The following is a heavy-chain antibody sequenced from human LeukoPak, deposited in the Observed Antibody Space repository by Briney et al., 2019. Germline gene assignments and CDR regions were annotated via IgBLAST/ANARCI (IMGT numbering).Heavy chain of an antibody. CDR3: ARASFWFDYSGYYFDS. Sequence: GESLRLSCAASGFTISSNYMSWVRQAPGKGLEWVSVIYNSSGTYYADSVKGRFTISRDNSKNTVSLQMNSLRAEDTAVYYCARASFWFDYSGYYFDSWGQGTLVTVSS. CDR2: IYNSSGT. CDR1: GFTISSNY. J-gene: IGHJ4*02. V-gene: IGHV3-66*01. D-gene: IGHD2-15*01.